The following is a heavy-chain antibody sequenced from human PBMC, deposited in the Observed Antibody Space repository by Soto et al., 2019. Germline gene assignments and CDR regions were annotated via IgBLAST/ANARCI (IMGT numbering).Heavy chain of an antibody. CDR3: VRKEA. Sequence: QVQLVQSGAEVKKPGASVKVSCQASGYTFTSYDINWVRQATGQGLEWMGWMNPNSGNTGGAQKFQGRVNMNRDTSISTGYMELSSLRSVDTAVYYCVRKEAWGQGTLVTVSS. CDR1: GYTFTSYD. CDR2: MNPNSGNT. J-gene: IGHJ5*02. V-gene: IGHV1-8*01.